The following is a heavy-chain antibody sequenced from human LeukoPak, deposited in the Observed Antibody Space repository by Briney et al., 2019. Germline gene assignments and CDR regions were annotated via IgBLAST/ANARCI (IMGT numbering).Heavy chain of an antibody. CDR3: AGRYSDYDFFDS. Sequence: GGSLRLSCTTSGLTFSNCVMTWVRQSPGKGLEWVSSISPSGGSTFYADSVKGRFTISRDNSKNTLYLQMSSLGAEDTAAYYCAGRYSDYDFFDSWGQGTLVSVSS. CDR1: GLTFSNCV. V-gene: IGHV3-23*01. D-gene: IGHD5-12*01. J-gene: IGHJ4*02. CDR2: ISPSGGST.